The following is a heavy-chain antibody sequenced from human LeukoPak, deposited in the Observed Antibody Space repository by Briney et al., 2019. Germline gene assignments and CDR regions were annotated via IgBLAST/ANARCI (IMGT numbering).Heavy chain of an antibody. V-gene: IGHV3-11*01. CDR3: ARIHIVVVPAAINWFDP. J-gene: IGHJ5*02. Sequence: GGSLRLSCAASGFTFSDYYMSWIRQAPGKGLEWVSYISSSGSTIYYADSVKGRFTISRDNAKNSLYLQMNSLRAEDTAVYYCARIHIVVVPAAINWFDPWGQGTLVTVSS. CDR2: ISSSGSTI. CDR1: GFTFSDYY. D-gene: IGHD2-2*02.